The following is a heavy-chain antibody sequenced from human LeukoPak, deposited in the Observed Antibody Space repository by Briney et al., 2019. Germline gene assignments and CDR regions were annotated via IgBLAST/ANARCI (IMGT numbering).Heavy chain of an antibody. CDR3: ARGKAVAGTFSWFDP. J-gene: IGHJ5*02. V-gene: IGHV3-74*01. CDR1: GFTFSVYW. CDR2: ISSDGSST. Sequence: PGGSLRPSCAASGFTFSVYWMHWVRQAPGKGLVCVSRISSDGSSTSYADSVKGRFTISRDSAKNTLYLQMNSLRAEDTAVYYCARGKAVAGTFSWFDPWGQGTLVTVPS. D-gene: IGHD6-19*01.